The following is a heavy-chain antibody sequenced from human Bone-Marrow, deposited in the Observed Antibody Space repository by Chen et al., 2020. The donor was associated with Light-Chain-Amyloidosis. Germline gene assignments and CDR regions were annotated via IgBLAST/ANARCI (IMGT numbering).Heavy chain of an antibody. CDR3: ARELAGITIFGVVTAPGY. D-gene: IGHD3-3*01. J-gene: IGHJ4*02. Sequence: QVQLVQSGAEVKKPGASVKVSCKASGYTFTSYGISWVRQAPGQGLEWMEWISAYNGKTNHARKLQGRVSMTTDVSTSTACMELRSLRSDDTAVYYCARELAGITIFGVVTAPGYWGQGTLVTCLL. CDR1: GYTFTSYG. CDR2: ISAYNGKT. V-gene: IGHV1-18*01.